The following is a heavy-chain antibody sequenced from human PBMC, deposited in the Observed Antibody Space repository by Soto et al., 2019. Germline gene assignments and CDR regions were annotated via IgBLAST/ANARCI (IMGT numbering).Heavy chain of an antibody. D-gene: IGHD2-8*02. CDR3: AINAIKATGGLDI. V-gene: IGHV5-51*01. Sequence: PGESLKISCKGSGYSFTDYWIAWVRQMSGKGLEWMGITYPRDSDTKYSPSFQGQVTVSADKSITTAYLQWSSLKASDTAIYYCAINAIKATGGLDIWGKGTMVTVSS. CDR2: TYPRDSDT. J-gene: IGHJ3*02. CDR1: GYSFTDYW.